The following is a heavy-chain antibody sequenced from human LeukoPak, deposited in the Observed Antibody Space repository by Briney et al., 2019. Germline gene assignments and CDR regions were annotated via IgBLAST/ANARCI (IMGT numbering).Heavy chain of an antibody. Sequence: PGGSLRLSCAASGFTFSSYAMSWVRQAPGKGLEWVSAISGSGGSTYYADSVKGRFTISRDNSKNTLYLQMNSLRAEDTAVYYCAKSLGGVGYSYGFDYWGQGTLVTVSS. D-gene: IGHD5-18*01. V-gene: IGHV3-23*01. CDR2: ISGSGGST. CDR3: AKSLGGVGYSYGFDY. CDR1: GFTFSSYA. J-gene: IGHJ4*02.